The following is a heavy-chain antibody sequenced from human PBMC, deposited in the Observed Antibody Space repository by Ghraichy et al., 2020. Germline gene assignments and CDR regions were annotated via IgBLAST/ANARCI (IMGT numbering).Heavy chain of an antibody. J-gene: IGHJ4*02. CDR2: IYYSGST. D-gene: IGHD4-17*01. Sequence: SETLSLTCTVSGGSISSSSYYWGWIRQPPGKGLEWIGSIYYSGSTYYNPSLKSRVTISVDTSKNQFSLKLSSVTAADTAVYYCARLNGDFLSLFDYWGQGTLVTVSS. V-gene: IGHV4-39*01. CDR1: GGSISSSSYY. CDR3: ARLNGDFLSLFDY.